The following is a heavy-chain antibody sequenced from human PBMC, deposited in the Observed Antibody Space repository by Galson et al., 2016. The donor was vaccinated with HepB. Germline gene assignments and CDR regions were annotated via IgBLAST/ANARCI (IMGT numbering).Heavy chain of an antibody. CDR1: GGTSSNYA. CDR2: IIPIFDSA. Sequence: SVKVSCKASGGTSSNYAINRVRQAPGQGLEWMGRIIPIFDSANYAQKFQDRVAITVDKSTSTAYMELSSLRSEDTAVFYCARQDSYDSTGLEYWGQGTLVTVSS. V-gene: IGHV1-69*04. D-gene: IGHD3-22*01. CDR3: ARQDSYDSTGLEY. J-gene: IGHJ4*02.